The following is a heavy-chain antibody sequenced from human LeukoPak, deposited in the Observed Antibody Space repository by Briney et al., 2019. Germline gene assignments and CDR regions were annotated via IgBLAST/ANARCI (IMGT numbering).Heavy chain of an antibody. CDR2: ISSSGSTI. CDR3: ARDHTYSGYDLNWFDP. J-gene: IGHJ5*02. D-gene: IGHD5-12*01. Sequence: GGSLRLSCAASGFTFSDYNMSWIRQAPGKGLEWVSYISSSGSTIYYADSVKGRFTISRDNAKNSLYLQMNSLRAEDTAVYYCARDHTYSGYDLNWFDPWGQGTLVTVSS. V-gene: IGHV3-11*04. CDR1: GFTFSDYN.